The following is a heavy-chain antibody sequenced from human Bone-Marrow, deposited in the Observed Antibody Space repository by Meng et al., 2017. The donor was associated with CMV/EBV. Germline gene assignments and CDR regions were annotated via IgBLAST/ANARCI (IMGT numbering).Heavy chain of an antibody. CDR2: IEYSGST. CDR1: STSHY. V-gene: IGHV4-39*07. J-gene: IGHJ2*01. CDR3: ARTVSSSWYFGGDSDWYVDL. Sequence: STSHYWGWILHAPGKGLEWIGSIEYSGSTYYNPCLKSRVTRSVDTAKNQFSLKLSSVTAADTAVYYCARTVSSSWYFGGDSDWYVDLWGRGTLVTVSS. D-gene: IGHD6-13*01.